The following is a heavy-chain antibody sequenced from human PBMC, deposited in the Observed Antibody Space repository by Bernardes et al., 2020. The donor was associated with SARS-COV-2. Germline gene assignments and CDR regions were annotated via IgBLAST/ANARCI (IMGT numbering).Heavy chain of an antibody. D-gene: IGHD3-22*01. Sequence: GGTLHLSCSASGFIFRSYAMHWVRQAPGQGLECVSVISSSGGSTDEVDSVRSRFIISRDNSQNSVHLQMSSLRPEDTAVYYCVKEAYNDGYVSSSDLPHGNTVVVDSRRQGLLVTVS. CDR1: GFIFRSYA. CDR2: ISSSGGST. J-gene: IGHJ5*01. V-gene: IGHV3-64D*06. CDR3: VKEAYNDGYVSSSDLPHGNTVVVDS.